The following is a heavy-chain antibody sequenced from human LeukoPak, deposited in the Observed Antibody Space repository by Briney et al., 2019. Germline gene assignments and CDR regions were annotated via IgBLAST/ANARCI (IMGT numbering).Heavy chain of an antibody. CDR3: ARAADFGVVLLFSTSYGMDV. CDR2: INHSGST. D-gene: IGHD3-3*01. J-gene: IGHJ6*02. V-gene: IGHV4-34*01. CDR1: GGSFSGYY. Sequence: SETLSLTCAVYGGSFSGYYWSWIRQPPGKGLEWIGEINHSGSTNYNPSLKSRVTISVDKSKNQFSLKLSSVTAADTAVYYCARAADFGVVLLFSTSYGMDVWGQGTTVTVSS.